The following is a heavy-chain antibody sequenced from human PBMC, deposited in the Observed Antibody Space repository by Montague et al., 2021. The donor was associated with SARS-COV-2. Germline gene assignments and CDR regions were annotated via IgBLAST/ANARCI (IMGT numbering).Heavy chain of an antibody. CDR3: ARRLYNYGSGTYRD. V-gene: IGHV4-34*01. D-gene: IGHD3-10*01. CDR1: GGSFTGYY. J-gene: IGHJ4*02. Sequence: SETLSLTCTVSGGSFTGYYWGWIRQSPGRGLEWIGEINHNGNTEYNPSLKSRVTISVGKSRIHFSLRLTSVTAADTAVYYCARRLYNYGSGTYRDWGQGTLVTVSS. CDR2: INHNGNT.